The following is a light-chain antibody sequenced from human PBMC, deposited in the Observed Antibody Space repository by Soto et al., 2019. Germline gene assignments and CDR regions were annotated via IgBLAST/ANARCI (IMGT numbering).Light chain of an antibody. CDR2: GVS. CDR3: QQYGSSPGT. CDR1: QSVSSSY. J-gene: IGKJ1*01. V-gene: IGKV3-20*01. Sequence: EIVLTQSAGTLSLSPGERATLSCNASQSVSSSYLAWYQQKHGQAPRHLIYGVSIRATGIPVRFRGSGSGTDFTLTISRLEHEDFAVYFCQQYGSSPGTFGQGTKVEIK.